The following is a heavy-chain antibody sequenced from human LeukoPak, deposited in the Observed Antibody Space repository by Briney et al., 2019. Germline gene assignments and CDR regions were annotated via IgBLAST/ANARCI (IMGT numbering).Heavy chain of an antibody. D-gene: IGHD1-26*01. CDR3: ARDVSGSYHY. CDR2: IYYSGST. V-gene: IGHV4-59*01. J-gene: IGHJ4*02. CDR1: GGSISSYY. Sequence: PSETLSLTCTVSGGSISSYYWSRIRQPPGKGLEWIGYIYYSGSTNYNPSLKSRVTISVDTSKNQFSLKLSSVTAADTAVYYCARDVSGSYHYWGQGTLVTVSS.